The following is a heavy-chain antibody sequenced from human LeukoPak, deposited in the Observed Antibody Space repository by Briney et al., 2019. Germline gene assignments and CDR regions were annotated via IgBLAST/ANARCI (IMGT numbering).Heavy chain of an antibody. D-gene: IGHD1-1*01. J-gene: IGHJ3*02. CDR1: GGSISSSSYY. CDR3: ARQSWNDLGAFDI. CDR2: IYYSGST. V-gene: IGHV4-39*01. Sequence: SETMSLTCTVSGGSISSSSYYWGWIRQPPGKGLEWIGSIYYSGSTYYNPSLKSRVTISVDTSQNQFSLKLSSVTAADTAVYYCARQSWNDLGAFDIWGQGTMVTVSS.